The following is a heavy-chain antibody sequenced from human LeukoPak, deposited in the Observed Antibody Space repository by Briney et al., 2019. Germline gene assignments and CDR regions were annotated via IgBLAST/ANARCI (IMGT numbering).Heavy chain of an antibody. V-gene: IGHV1-18*01. CDR3: ARKLWEFDY. CDR1: GYTFTSYG. CDR2: SNAGNGNT. D-gene: IGHD1-26*01. J-gene: IGHJ4*02. Sequence: ASVKVSCKASGYTFTSYGISWVRQAPGQGLEWMGWSNAGNGNTKYSQEFQGRVTITRDTSASTAYMELRSLRSDDTAVYYCARKLWEFDYWGQGTLVTVSS.